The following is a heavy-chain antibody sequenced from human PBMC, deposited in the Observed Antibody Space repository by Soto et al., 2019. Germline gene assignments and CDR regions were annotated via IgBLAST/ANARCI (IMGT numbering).Heavy chain of an antibody. CDR2: ISENGDRQ. CDR3: ARRLAPSVSALGY. CDR1: GLTFSSSS. Sequence: QVQLVQSGGGVVQTGNSLRLSCTVSGLTFSSSSVHWVRQAPGKGLEWVAVISENGDRQYSTDSVRGRFLVSRDTFNNTIYLQMNSLRAEDTGEYFCARRLAPSVSALGYWGQGALVTVSS. V-gene: IGHV3-30-3*01. D-gene: IGHD1-26*01. J-gene: IGHJ4*02.